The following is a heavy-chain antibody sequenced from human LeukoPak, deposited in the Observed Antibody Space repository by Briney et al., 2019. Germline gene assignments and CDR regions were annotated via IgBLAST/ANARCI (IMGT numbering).Heavy chain of an antibody. CDR3: AKLLGTSTSYDS. Sequence: GGSLTLSCEASGFTFSGNWMSWVRQAPGKGLEGVASIKPDGSQKWYVDSVKGRFTISRDNTKSSLYLQMNSLGAEDTAIYYCAKLLGTSTSYDSWGQGTRVTVSS. V-gene: IGHV3-7*01. CDR1: GFTFSGNW. J-gene: IGHJ4*02. D-gene: IGHD2/OR15-2a*01. CDR2: IKPDGSQK.